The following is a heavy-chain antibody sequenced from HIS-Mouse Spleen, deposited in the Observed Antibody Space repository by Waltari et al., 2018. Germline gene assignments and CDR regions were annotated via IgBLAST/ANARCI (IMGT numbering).Heavy chain of an antibody. J-gene: IGHJ2*01. CDR1: GCSISSSSYY. V-gene: IGHV4-39*07. CDR3: AREIPYSSSWYDWYFDL. D-gene: IGHD6-13*01. Sequence: QLQLQESGPGLVKPSETLSLTCTVSGCSISSSSYYWGWIRQPPGKGLEWIGSIYYSGSTYYNTSLKSRVTISVDTSKNQFSLKLSSVTAADTAVYYCAREIPYSSSWYDWYFDLWGRGTLVTVSS. CDR2: IYYSGST.